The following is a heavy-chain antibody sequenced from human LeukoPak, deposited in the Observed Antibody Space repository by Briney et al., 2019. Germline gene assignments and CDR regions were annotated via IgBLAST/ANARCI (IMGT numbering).Heavy chain of an antibody. V-gene: IGHV3-30*18. CDR1: GFTFSNFY. CDR2: MSYNGGTK. Sequence: PGGSLRLSCAASGFTFSNFYMHWVRQAPGKGLEWVALMSYNGGTKYCGDAVRGRFTISRDNSESTLHLEMTSLRPDDTAVYYCAKGGEQKTFRWGMDYWGQGTLVTVSS. D-gene: IGHD1/OR15-1a*01. J-gene: IGHJ4*02. CDR3: AKGGEQKTFRWGMDY.